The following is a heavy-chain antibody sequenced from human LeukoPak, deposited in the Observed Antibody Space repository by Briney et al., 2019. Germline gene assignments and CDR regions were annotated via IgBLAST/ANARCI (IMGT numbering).Heavy chain of an antibody. V-gene: IGHV5-10-1*01. J-gene: IGHJ4*02. Sequence: GESLRISCQGSGYNFTNYWIAWVRQMPGKGLEWMGRIDPRDSYTKYSPSFEGHDTISVDKSISSAFLQWNSLKASDSAMYYCATGASKVTTDFANYWGQGTQVAVSS. CDR2: IDPRDSYT. CDR1: GYNFTNYW. CDR3: ATGASKVTTDFANY. D-gene: IGHD4-17*01.